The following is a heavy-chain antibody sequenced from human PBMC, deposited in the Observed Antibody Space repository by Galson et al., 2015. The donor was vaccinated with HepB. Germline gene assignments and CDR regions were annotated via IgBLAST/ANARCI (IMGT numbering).Heavy chain of an antibody. V-gene: IGHV5-10-1*01. CDR3: ARGDVYRPFDS. CDR2: IDPSDSYT. J-gene: IGHJ4*02. CDR1: GSSFTIYW. D-gene: IGHD3-16*01. Sequence: QSGAEVTKPGESLRISCKGSGSSFTIYWITWVRQMPGKGLEWMGKIDPSDSYTKYSPSFQGHVTISADKSISTAYLQWSSLKASDTAMYYCARGDVYRPFDSWGQGALVTVSS.